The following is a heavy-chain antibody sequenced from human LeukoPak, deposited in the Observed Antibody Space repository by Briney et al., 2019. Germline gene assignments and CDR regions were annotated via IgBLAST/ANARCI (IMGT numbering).Heavy chain of an antibody. D-gene: IGHD6-13*01. CDR1: GYTFTGYY. CDR2: INPNSGGT. V-gene: IGHV1-2*02. Sequence: ASVKVSCKASGYTFTGYYMHWVRQAPGQGLEWMGWINPNSGGTNYAQKFQGRVTMTRDTSISTAYVELSRLRSDDTAVYYCARDLGAAAGKRNYWGQGTLVTVSS. CDR3: ARDLGAAAGKRNY. J-gene: IGHJ4*02.